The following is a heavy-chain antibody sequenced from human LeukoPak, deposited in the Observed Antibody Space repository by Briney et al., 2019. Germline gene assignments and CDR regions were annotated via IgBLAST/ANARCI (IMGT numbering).Heavy chain of an antibody. CDR3: ARVEAATTNPRFGY. V-gene: IGHV4-31*03. Sequence: SETLSLTCTVSDGSINSDGYYWSWVRQLPGKGLDWVGYIHYSESAYYNPSLRSRVTISVDTSKNQFSLKVTSVTVADTAVYYCARVEAATTNPRFGYWGQGTLVTVSS. CDR2: IHYSESA. CDR1: DGSINSDGYY. D-gene: IGHD5-24*01. J-gene: IGHJ4*02.